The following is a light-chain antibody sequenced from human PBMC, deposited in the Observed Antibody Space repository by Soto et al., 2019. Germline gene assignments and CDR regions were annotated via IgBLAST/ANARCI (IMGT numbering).Light chain of an antibody. J-gene: IGKJ2*01. CDR3: QQYINWPPT. V-gene: IGKV3-15*01. Sequence: EIVMTQSPATLSVSPGERATPSCRASQSVSSNLAWYQQKPGQAPRLLIYGASTRATGIPARFSGSGSGTEFTLTISSLQSEDFAVYYCQQYINWPPTFVQGTKLEIK. CDR2: GAS. CDR1: QSVSSN.